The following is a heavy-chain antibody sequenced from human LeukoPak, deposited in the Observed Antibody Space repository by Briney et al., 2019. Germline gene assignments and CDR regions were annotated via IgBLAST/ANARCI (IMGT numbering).Heavy chain of an antibody. V-gene: IGHV3-30*02. D-gene: IGHD6-19*01. J-gene: IGHJ4*02. CDR1: GFRFSSYG. CDR2: IRYDESRT. CDR3: ARPLVTTVAGTYYFDH. Sequence: GGSLRLSCAASGFRFSSYGMHWVRQAPGKGLEWVSFIRYDESRTFYGDSVKGRFVISRDDSKNTVYLHMHSLRTEDTAVYYCARPLVTTVAGTYYFDHWGQGTLVTVSS.